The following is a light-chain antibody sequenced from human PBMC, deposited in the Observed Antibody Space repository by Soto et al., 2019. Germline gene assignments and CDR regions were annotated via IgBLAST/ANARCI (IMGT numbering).Light chain of an antibody. Sequence: QSVLTQPPSVSGAPGQRVTISCTGSSSNIGAGIDVHWYQQLPGSAPKLLIYSNNNRPSGVPDRFSVSRSATSASLAITGLQAEDEADYYCQSYDSSLSAYVFGTATKLTVL. CDR2: SNN. CDR3: QSYDSSLSAYV. CDR1: SSNIGAGID. V-gene: IGLV1-40*01. J-gene: IGLJ1*01.